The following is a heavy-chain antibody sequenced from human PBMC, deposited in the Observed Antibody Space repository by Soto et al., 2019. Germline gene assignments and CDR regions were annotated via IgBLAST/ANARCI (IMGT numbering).Heavy chain of an antibody. CDR2: IIAYNVST. V-gene: IGHV1-18*01. D-gene: IGHD6-13*01. Sequence: ASVKVSCKASGYTFTSYGISWVRQAPVQVLELMGWIIAYNVSTNYSQKLQGRVTIATDASTSTSYMELRILRSEYTAVYYCAXDLLRFSGIVAAGEYFQHWGQGTLVTVSS. CDR1: GYTFTSYG. J-gene: IGHJ1*01. CDR3: AXDLLRFSGIVAAGEYFQH.